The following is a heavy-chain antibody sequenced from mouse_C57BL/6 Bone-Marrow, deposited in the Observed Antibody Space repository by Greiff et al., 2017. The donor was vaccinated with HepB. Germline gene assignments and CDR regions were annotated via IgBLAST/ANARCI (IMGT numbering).Heavy chain of an antibody. CDR2: SRNKANDYTT. CDR3: AREYGSSSYWYFDV. J-gene: IGHJ1*03. D-gene: IGHD1-1*01. Sequence: EVKLVESGGGLVQSGRSLRLSCATSGFTFSDFYMEWVRQAPGKGLEWIAASRNKANDYTTEYSASVKGRFIVSRDTSKSILYLQMNALRAEDTAIYYCAREYGSSSYWYFDVWGTGTTVTVSS. V-gene: IGHV7-1*01. CDR1: GFTFSDFY.